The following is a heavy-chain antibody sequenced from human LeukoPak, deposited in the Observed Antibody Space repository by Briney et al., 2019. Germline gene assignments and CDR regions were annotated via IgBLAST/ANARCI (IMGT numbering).Heavy chain of an antibody. J-gene: IGHJ4*02. V-gene: IGHV4-34*01. CDR3: ASPGFYGAPIDY. CDR1: GGSFSGYY. Sequence: SETLSLTCAVYGGSFSGYYWSWIRQPPGKGLEWIGEINHSGSTNYNPSLKSRVTISVDTSKNQFSLELSSVTAADTAVYYCASPGFYGAPIDYWGQGTLVTVSS. D-gene: IGHD4-17*01. CDR2: INHSGST.